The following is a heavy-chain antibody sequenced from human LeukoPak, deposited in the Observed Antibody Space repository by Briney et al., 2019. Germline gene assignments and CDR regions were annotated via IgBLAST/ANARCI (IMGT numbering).Heavy chain of an antibody. V-gene: IGHV1-18*01. CDR1: GCTFTNYG. CDR2: ISAYNGNT. J-gene: IGHJ4*02. Sequence: ASVKVSCKASGCTFTNYGISWVRQAPGQGLEWMGWISAYNGNTNYAQKLQGRVTMTTDTSTSTAYMELRSLRSDDTAVYYCARGYYDFWSGYLFDYWGQGTLVTVSS. D-gene: IGHD3-3*01. CDR3: ARGYYDFWSGYLFDY.